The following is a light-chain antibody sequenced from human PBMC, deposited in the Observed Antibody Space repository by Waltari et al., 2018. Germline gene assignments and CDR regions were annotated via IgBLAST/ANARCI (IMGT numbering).Light chain of an antibody. Sequence: QSALTQPASVSGSPGQSITISCPGTRSDFRGYNSVSWSQDHPGQAPKVIIYDVSDRPSGISERFSGSKSGNTASLTISGLQAEDEADYYCSSQSSDNVVLFGGGTKLTVL. CDR2: DVS. CDR1: RSDFRGYNS. CDR3: SSQSSDNVVL. J-gene: IGLJ2*01. V-gene: IGLV2-14*03.